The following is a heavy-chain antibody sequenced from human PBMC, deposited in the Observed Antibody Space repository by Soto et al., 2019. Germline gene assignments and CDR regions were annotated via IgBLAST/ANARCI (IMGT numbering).Heavy chain of an antibody. Sequence: SETLSLTCTVSGGSISSGDYYWSWIRQHPGKGLEWIGNIYYSGNSNYNPSLKSRVTISLDTSKNQFSLNLRSVTAADTAVYFCARGPYWSGYYVRKGYFDYWGQGTLVTVSS. CDR2: IYYSGNS. CDR1: GGSISSGDYY. D-gene: IGHD3-3*01. J-gene: IGHJ4*02. CDR3: ARGPYWSGYYVRKGYFDY. V-gene: IGHV4-31*03.